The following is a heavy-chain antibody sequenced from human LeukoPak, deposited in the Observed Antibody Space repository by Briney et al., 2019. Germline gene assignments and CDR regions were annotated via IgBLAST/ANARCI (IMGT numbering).Heavy chain of an antibody. Sequence: SETLSLTCAVYGGSFSGYYWSWIRQPPGKGLEWIGEINHSGSTNYNPSLKSRVTISVDTSKNQFSLKLSSVTAADTAAYYCAREVGTRGHFDYWGQGTLVTVSS. CDR2: INHSGST. D-gene: IGHD1-26*01. J-gene: IGHJ4*02. CDR3: AREVGTRGHFDY. CDR1: GGSFSGYY. V-gene: IGHV4-34*01.